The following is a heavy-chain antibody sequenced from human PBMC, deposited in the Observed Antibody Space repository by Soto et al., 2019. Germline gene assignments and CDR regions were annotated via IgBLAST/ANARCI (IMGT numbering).Heavy chain of an antibody. D-gene: IGHD3-3*01. CDR3: AILGDVLRFLEWPYDAFDI. J-gene: IGHJ3*02. CDR2: IYHSGST. Sequence: PSETLSLTCAVSGGSISSGGYSWSWIRQPPGKGLEWIGYIYHSGSTYYNPSLKSRVTISVDRSKNQFSLKLSSVTAADTAVYYCAILGDVLRFLEWPYDAFDIWGQGTMVTVSS. CDR1: GGSISSGGYS. V-gene: IGHV4-30-2*01.